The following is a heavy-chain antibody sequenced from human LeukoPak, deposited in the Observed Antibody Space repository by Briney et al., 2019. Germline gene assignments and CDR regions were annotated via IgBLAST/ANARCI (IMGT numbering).Heavy chain of an antibody. Sequence: SETLSLTCAVYGGSFSGYYWSWIRQPPGKGLEWIGEINHSGSTNYNPSLKSRVTISVDTSKNQFSLKLSSVTAAGTAVYYCARGRGYSSSWYVPSDFDYWGQGTLVTVSS. CDR2: INHSGST. CDR3: ARGRGYSSSWYVPSDFDY. CDR1: GGSFSGYY. V-gene: IGHV4-34*01. J-gene: IGHJ4*02. D-gene: IGHD6-13*01.